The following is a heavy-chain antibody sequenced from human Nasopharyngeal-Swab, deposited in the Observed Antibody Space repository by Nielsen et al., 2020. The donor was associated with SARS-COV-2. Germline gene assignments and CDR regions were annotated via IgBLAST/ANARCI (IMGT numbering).Heavy chain of an antibody. D-gene: IGHD3-3*01. J-gene: IGHJ5*02. CDR2: IYYSGST. CDR1: GGSISSGGYY. CDR3: ARGNYDFWSGYYTGIVLWFDP. Sequence: SETLSLTCTVSGGSISSGGYYWSWIRQHPGKGLEWIGYIYYSGSTNYNPSLKSRVTISVDTSKNQFSLKLSSVTAADTAVYYCARGNYDFWSGYYTGIVLWFDPWGQGTLVTVSS. V-gene: IGHV4-61*08.